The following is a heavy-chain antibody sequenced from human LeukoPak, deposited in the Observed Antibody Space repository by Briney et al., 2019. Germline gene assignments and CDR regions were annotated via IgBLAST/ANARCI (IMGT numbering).Heavy chain of an antibody. J-gene: IGHJ4*02. CDR1: GFTFSSYA. Sequence: PGGSLRLSCAASGFTFSSYAMSWVRQAPGKGLEWVSAISGSGGSTYYADSVKGRFTISRDNSKNTLYLQMNSLRAEDTAVYYCAKGRGGYSYGLLDYWGQGTLVTVSS. D-gene: IGHD5-18*01. V-gene: IGHV3-23*01. CDR2: ISGSGGST. CDR3: AKGRGGYSYGLLDY.